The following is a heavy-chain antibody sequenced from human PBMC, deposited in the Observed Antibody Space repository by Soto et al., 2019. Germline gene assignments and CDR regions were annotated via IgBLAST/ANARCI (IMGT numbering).Heavy chain of an antibody. CDR1: GSSIRSGGYS. V-gene: IGHV4-30-2*01. J-gene: IGHJ4*02. CDR2: IYHSGST. CDR3: ARVPDY. Sequence: QVQLQESGSGLVKPSQTLSLTCAVSGSSIRSGGYSRSWIRQPPGKGLEWVGYIYHSGSTYYNPSLKSRVTISVDRSKNQFSLKLSSVTAADTAVYYCARVPDYWGQGTLVTVSS.